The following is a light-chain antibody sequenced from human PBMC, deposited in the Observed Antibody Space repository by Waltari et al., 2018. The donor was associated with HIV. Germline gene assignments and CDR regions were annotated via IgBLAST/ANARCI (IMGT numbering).Light chain of an antibody. CDR1: ALPKQY. CDR2: KDS. Sequence: SYELTQPPSVSVSPGQTARITCSGDALPKQYDSWYQQKPGQAPVLVIYKDSERPSGIPERFSGSSSGTTVTLTISGVQAEDEADYYCQSADSSGTYVVFGGGTKLTVL. CDR3: QSADSSGTYVV. J-gene: IGLJ2*01. V-gene: IGLV3-25*03.